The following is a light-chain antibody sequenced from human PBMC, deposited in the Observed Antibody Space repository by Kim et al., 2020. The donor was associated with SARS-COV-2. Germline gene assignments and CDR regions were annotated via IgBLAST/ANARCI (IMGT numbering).Light chain of an antibody. CDR2: DIS. Sequence: QSALTQPASVSGAPGQWITISCTGTSSDVGGYNYVSWYQQHPGKAPKLIIYDISKRPSGVSDRFSGSKSGNTASLTISGLQAEDEADYYCSSYTSSSAWVFGGGTQLTVL. CDR3: SSYTSSSAWV. CDR1: SSDVGGYNY. V-gene: IGLV2-14*01. J-gene: IGLJ3*02.